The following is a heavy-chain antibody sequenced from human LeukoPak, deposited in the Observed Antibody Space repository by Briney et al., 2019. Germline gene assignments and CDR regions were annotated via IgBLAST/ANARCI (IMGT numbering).Heavy chain of an antibody. V-gene: IGHV1-2*02. J-gene: IGHJ4*02. D-gene: IGHD3-16*01. CDR2: INPNSGGT. CDR1: GYNFNAYF. Sequence: ASVKVSCKASGYNFNAYFIHWVRQAPGQGLEWMGWINPNSGGTNYAQKFQGRVTMTRDTSISTAYMELSRLRSDDTAVYYCARDYELIGHKDMDPALYFVYWGQGTLVTVSS. CDR3: ARDYELIGHKDMDPALYFVY.